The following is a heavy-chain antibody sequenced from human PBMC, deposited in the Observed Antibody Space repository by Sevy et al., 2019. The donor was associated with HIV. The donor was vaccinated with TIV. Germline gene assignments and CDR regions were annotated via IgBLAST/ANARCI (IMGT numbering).Heavy chain of an antibody. J-gene: IGHJ4*02. V-gene: IGHV1-8*01. Sequence: ASVKVSCKASGYTFTSYDVNWVRQATGHGLEWMGWMSPNSGNTGYAQNLQGRVTLTRNTPMSTAYMELTSLTSEDTAVYFCARNYDGSGSYFDFWGQGTLVTVSS. CDR2: MSPNSGNT. D-gene: IGHD3-10*01. CDR1: GYTFTSYD. CDR3: ARNYDGSGSYFDF.